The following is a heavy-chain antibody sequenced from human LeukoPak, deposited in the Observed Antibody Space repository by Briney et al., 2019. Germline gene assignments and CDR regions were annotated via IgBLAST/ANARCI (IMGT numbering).Heavy chain of an antibody. D-gene: IGHD3-22*01. CDR1: GYTLTGYY. Sequence: ASVKVSCKASGYTLTGYYMHWVRQAPGQGLEWMGRINPNSGGTNYAQKFQGRVTMTRDTSISTAYMELSRLRADDTAVYYGARAETGTYYYDSSGSFDYWGQGTLVTVSS. CDR2: INPNSGGT. V-gene: IGHV1-2*06. J-gene: IGHJ4*02. CDR3: ARAETGTYYYDSSGSFDY.